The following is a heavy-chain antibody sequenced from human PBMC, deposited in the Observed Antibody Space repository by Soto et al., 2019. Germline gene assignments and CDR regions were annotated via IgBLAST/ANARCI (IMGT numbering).Heavy chain of an antibody. CDR2: IDPSDSYT. CDR3: ARWSSGYTAGDFDY. CDR1: GYSFTSYW. J-gene: IGHJ4*02. V-gene: IGHV5-10-1*01. D-gene: IGHD3-22*01. Sequence: PGESLKISCRGSGYSFTSYWISWVRQMPGKGLEWMGRIDPSDSYTNYSPSFQGHVTISADKSISTVYLQWSSLKASDTAIYYCARWSSGYTAGDFDYWGQGTLVTVSS.